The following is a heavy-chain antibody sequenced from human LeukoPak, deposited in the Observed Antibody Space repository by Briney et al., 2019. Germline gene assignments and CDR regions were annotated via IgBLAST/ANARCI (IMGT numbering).Heavy chain of an antibody. CDR2: ISGSGGST. J-gene: IGHJ4*02. Sequence: GSLRLSCAASGFTFSSYAMSWVRQAPGKGLEWVSAISGSGGSTYYADSVKGRFTISRDNSKNTLHLQMNSLRAEDTAVYYCAKRFAAAVYYFDYWGQGTLVTVSS. D-gene: IGHD6-13*01. CDR3: AKRFAAAVYYFDY. V-gene: IGHV3-23*01. CDR1: GFTFSSYA.